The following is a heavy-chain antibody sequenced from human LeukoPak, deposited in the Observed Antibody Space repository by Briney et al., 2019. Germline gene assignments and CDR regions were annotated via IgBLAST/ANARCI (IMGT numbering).Heavy chain of an antibody. D-gene: IGHD3-10*02. CDR1: GFTFSTYA. CDR2: ISYDGSNK. J-gene: IGHJ6*04. CDR3: AELGITMIGGV. Sequence: GGSLRLSCAASGFTFSTYAMHWVRQAPGKGLEWVAVISYDGSNKYYADSVKGRFTISRDNSKNTLYLQMNSLRAEDTAVYYCAELGITMIGGVWGKGTTVTISS. V-gene: IGHV3-30*04.